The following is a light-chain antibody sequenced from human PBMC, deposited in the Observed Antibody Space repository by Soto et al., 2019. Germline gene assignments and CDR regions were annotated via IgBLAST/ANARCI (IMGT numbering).Light chain of an antibody. CDR1: QSISTH. Sequence: ETVMTQSPATLSVSPGERATLFCRASQSISTHVAWYQQRRGQGPRLLIYDASTRATGIPARFSGSGSGTEFTLTISSLQSEDFALYYCQQYSDWITFGGGTTVDIK. CDR2: DAS. J-gene: IGKJ4*01. CDR3: QQYSDWIT. V-gene: IGKV3-15*01.